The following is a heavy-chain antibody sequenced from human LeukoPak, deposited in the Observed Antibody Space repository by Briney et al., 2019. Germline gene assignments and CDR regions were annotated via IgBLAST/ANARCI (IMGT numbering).Heavy chain of an antibody. J-gene: IGHJ5*02. CDR3: ARGGSSSWINWFDP. V-gene: IGHV4-59*01. CDR2: IYYSGST. Sequence: SETLSLTCTVSGGSIGSYYWSWIRQPPGKGLEWIGYIYYSGSTNYNPSLKSRVTISVDTSKNQFSLKLSSVTAADTAVYYCARGGSSSWINWFDPWGQGTLVTVSS. CDR1: GGSIGSYY. D-gene: IGHD6-13*01.